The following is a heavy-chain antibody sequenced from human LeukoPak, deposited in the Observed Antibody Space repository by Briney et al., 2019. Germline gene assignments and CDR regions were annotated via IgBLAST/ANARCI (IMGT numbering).Heavy chain of an antibody. CDR2: INPKSGGT. CDR1: GYTFTAYY. J-gene: IGHJ6*02. CDR3: ARDHCSANSCYEDYYNGLDV. Sequence: ASAKVSCKASGYTFTAYYLQWVRLAPGQGLEWMGWINPKSGGTEYAQRFQGRVTMTRDTSISTACMELSRLRSDDTAVYYCARDHCSANSCYEDYYNGLDVWGQGTTVTVSS. V-gene: IGHV1-2*02. D-gene: IGHD2-2*01.